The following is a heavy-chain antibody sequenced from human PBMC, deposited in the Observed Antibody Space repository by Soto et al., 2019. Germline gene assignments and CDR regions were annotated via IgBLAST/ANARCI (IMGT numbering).Heavy chain of an antibody. CDR2: MNPNSGNT. V-gene: IGHV1-8*01. CDR1: GYTFTSYD. CDR3: ARGPLEYSSSSVWFDP. D-gene: IGHD6-6*01. J-gene: IGHJ5*02. Sequence: QVQLVQSGAEVKKPGASVKVSCKASGYTFTSYDINWVRQATGQGLEWMGWMNPNSGNTGYAQKFQGRVTMTRNTSISTAYMELSSLRSEDTAVYYCARGPLEYSSSSVWFDPWGQGTLVTVSS.